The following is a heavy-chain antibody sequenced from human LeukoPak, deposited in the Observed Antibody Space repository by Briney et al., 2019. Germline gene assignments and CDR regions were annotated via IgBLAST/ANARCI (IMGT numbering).Heavy chain of an antibody. CDR3: ARHGSVRSPLGP. CDR2: IYATGST. CDR1: GGSISSYY. V-gene: IGHV4-4*09. J-gene: IGHJ5*02. D-gene: IGHD3-10*01. Sequence: SETLSLTCTVSGGSISSYYWSWIRQPPGKGLEWIGYIYATGSTNYNPSLKSRVSISVDTSKNQFSRNLRSVTAADTAVYYCARHGSVRSPLGPWGRGTLITVSS.